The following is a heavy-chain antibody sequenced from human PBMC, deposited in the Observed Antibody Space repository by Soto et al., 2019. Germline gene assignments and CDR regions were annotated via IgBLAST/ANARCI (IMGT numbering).Heavy chain of an antibody. CDR3: ARATYCGGDCQALIDY. J-gene: IGHJ4*02. V-gene: IGHV1-18*01. CDR2: ISAYNGNT. Sequence: ASVTVSCKASGYTFTRYGISWVRQAPGQGLEWMGWISAYNGNTNYAQKLQGRVTMTTDTSTSTAYMELRSLRSDDTAVYYCARATYCGGDCQALIDYWGQGTLVTVSS. D-gene: IGHD2-21*02. CDR1: GYTFTRYG.